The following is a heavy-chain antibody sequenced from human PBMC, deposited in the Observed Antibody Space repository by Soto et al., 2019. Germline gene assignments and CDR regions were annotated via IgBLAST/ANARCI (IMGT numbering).Heavy chain of an antibody. CDR2: INAGNGNT. J-gene: IGHJ4*02. D-gene: IGHD1-26*01. V-gene: IGHV1-3*01. CDR1: GYTFTSYA. CDR3: ARGAGAVGATIFR. Sequence: ASVKVSCKASGYTFTSYAMHWVRQAPGQRLEWMGWINAGNGNTKYSQKFQGRVTITRDTSASTAYMELSSLRSEDTAVYYCARGAGAVGATIFRWGQGTLVTVSS.